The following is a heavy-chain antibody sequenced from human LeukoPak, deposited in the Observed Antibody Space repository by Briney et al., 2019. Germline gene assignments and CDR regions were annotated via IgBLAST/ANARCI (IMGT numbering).Heavy chain of an antibody. CDR2: IYTSGST. CDR1: GGSFSGYY. CDR3: ARDSREDYYDSSGYYYDYYYYMDV. D-gene: IGHD3-22*01. V-gene: IGHV4-59*10. Sequence: SETLSLTCAVYGGSFSGYYWSWIRQPPGKGLEWIGRIYTSGSTNYNPSLKSRVTISVDTSKDQFSLKLSSVTAADTAVYYCARDSREDYYDSSGYYYDYYYYMDVWGKGTTVTVSS. J-gene: IGHJ6*03.